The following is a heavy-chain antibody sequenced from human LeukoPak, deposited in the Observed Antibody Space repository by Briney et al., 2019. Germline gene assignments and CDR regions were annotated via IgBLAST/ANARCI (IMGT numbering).Heavy chain of an antibody. CDR1: GFTFSSYE. Sequence: TGGSLRLSCAASGFTFSSYEMNWVRQAPGKGLEWVSYISSSGSTIYYADSVKGRFTISRDNAKNSLYLQMNSLRAEDTAVYYCAGSAGWGYYFESGFLDSWGQGTLVTVSS. D-gene: IGHD3-22*01. V-gene: IGHV3-48*03. CDR2: ISSSGSTI. CDR3: AGSAGWGYYFESGFLDS. J-gene: IGHJ4*02.